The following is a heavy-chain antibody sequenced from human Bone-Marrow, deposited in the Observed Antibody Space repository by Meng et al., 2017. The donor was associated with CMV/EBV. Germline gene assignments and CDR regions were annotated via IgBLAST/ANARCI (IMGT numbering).Heavy chain of an antibody. CDR2: ISAYNGNT. D-gene: IGHD3-3*01. CDR3: ARDLVRFLEWLPRSVGSFYYYYGMDV. Sequence: KVSCKASGYTFTSYGISWVRQAPGQGLEWMGWISAYNGNTNYAQKLQGRVTMTTDTSTSTAYMELRSLRSDDTAVYYCARDLVRFLEWLPRSVGSFYYYYGMDVWGQGTTVTVSS. V-gene: IGHV1-18*01. CDR1: GYTFTSYG. J-gene: IGHJ6*01.